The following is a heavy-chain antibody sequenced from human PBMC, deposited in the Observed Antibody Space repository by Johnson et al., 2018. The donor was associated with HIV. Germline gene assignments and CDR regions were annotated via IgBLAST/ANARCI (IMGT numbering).Heavy chain of an antibody. D-gene: IGHD2-2*01. CDR3: ARDWYCSSTSCYFSRPPDAFDI. CDR2: TSNDGGNK. V-gene: IGHV3-30-3*01. J-gene: IGHJ3*02. Sequence: QMQLVESGGGAVQPGRSLRLSCAASGFTFSHYSMHWVRQAPGKGLEWLAVTSNDGGNKYYSDSVKGGFTGSSDNSQNTMYLQMDSLSSEDTAVYFCARDWYCSSTSCYFSRPPDAFDIWGQGTMVTVSS. CDR1: GFTFSHYS.